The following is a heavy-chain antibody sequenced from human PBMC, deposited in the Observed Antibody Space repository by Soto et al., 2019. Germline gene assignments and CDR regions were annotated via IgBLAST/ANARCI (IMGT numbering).Heavy chain of an antibody. D-gene: IGHD3-22*01. J-gene: IGHJ3*02. Sequence: QVQLQESGPGLVKPSQTLSLTCTVSGGSISSGGYYWSWIRQHPGKGLEWIGYIYYSGSTYYNPSLKSRVTISVDTAKNQFSLKLSSVTAADTAVYYCAREGNCYDSSGYYFGAFDIWGQGTMVTVSS. CDR3: AREGNCYDSSGYYFGAFDI. V-gene: IGHV4-31*03. CDR2: IYYSGST. CDR1: GGSISSGGYY.